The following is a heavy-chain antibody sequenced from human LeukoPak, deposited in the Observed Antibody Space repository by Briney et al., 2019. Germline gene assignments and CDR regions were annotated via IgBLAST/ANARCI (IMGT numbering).Heavy chain of an antibody. D-gene: IGHD3-9*01. CDR2: IYPGGSDT. CDR3: ARQRYFDWSYYYYMDV. Sequence: GESLKISCKGSGYSFTSYWIGWVRQMPGKGLEWMGIIYPGGSDTRYSPSFQGQVTISADKSISTAYLQWSSLKASDTAMYYCARQRYFDWSYYYYMDVWGKGTTVTVSS. CDR1: GYSFTSYW. J-gene: IGHJ6*03. V-gene: IGHV5-51*01.